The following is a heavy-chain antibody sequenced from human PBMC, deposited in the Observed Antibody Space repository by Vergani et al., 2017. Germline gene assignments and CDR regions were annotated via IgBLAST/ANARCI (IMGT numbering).Heavy chain of an antibody. J-gene: IGHJ4*02. CDR3: ARDSADYDDSSGWAFDY. CDR2: ISYDGSNK. CDR1: GFTFSSYG. D-gene: IGHD3-22*01. V-gene: IGHV3-30*03. Sequence: QVQLVESGGGVVQPGRSLRLSCAASGFTFSSYGMHWVRQAPGKGLEWVAVISYDGSNKYYADSVKGRFTISRDNSKNTLYLQMNSLRAEDTAVYYCARDSADYDDSSGWAFDYWGQGTLVTVSS.